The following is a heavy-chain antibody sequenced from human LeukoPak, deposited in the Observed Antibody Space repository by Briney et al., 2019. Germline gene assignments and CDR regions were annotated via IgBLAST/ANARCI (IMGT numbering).Heavy chain of an antibody. Sequence: PSETLSLTCTVSGGSISSSSYYWGWIRQPPGKGLEWIGSIYYSGSTYYNPSLKSRVTISVDTSKNQFSLKLSSVTAADTAVYYCARGRYDYVWGSYRTENYYYYYMDVWGKGTTVTVSS. CDR3: ARGRYDYVWGSYRTENYYYYYMDV. D-gene: IGHD3-16*02. J-gene: IGHJ6*03. CDR2: IYYSGST. CDR1: GGSISSSSYY. V-gene: IGHV4-39*07.